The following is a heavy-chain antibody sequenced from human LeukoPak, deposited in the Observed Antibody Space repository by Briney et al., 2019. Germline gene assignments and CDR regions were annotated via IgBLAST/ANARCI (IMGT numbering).Heavy chain of an antibody. CDR1: GFTLRNYA. CDR2: ADGSGAST. V-gene: IGHV3-23*01. J-gene: IGHJ4*02. CDR3: AKDRPNGFDY. D-gene: IGHD6-6*01. Sequence: GESLRLSCTASGFTLRNYAMSWGRQAPGKGLVWISAADGSGASTYYADSVRGRFTVSRDNSKNTLYLQMNSLRAEDTAVYYCAKDRPNGFDYWGQGTLVTVSS.